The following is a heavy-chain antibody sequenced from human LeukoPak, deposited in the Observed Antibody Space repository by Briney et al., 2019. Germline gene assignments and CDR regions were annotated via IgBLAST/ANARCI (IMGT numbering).Heavy chain of an antibody. CDR1: GGSFSGYY. CDR2: INHSGST. Sequence: SETLSLTCAVYGGSFSGYYWSWIRQPPGKGLEWIGEINHSGSTNYNPSLKSRVTISVDTSKNQFSLKLSSVTAADTAVYCCASRLGFWDAFDIWGQGTMVTVSS. V-gene: IGHV4-34*01. CDR3: ASRLGFWDAFDI. J-gene: IGHJ3*02. D-gene: IGHD3-3*01.